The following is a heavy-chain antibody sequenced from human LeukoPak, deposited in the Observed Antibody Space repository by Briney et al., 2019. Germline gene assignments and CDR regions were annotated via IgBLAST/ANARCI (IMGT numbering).Heavy chain of an antibody. V-gene: IGHV4-30-2*01. CDR1: GGSISSGGYS. CDR3: ARGIGYDYVWGSYRSHASWFDP. Sequence: TLSLTCAVSGGSISSGGYSWSWIRPLRGKGLEWIGYIYHIGRTYYNPSLNSRVTISVDRSENQSSLKLTSVTAADTAVYYGARGIGYDYVWGSYRSHASWFDPWGQGTLVTVSS. D-gene: IGHD3-16*02. J-gene: IGHJ5*02. CDR2: IYHIGRT.